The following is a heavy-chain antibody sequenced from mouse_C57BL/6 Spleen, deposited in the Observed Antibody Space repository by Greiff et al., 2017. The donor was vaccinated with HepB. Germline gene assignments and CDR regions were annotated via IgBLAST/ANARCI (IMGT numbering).Heavy chain of an antibody. V-gene: IGHV1-76*01. CDR1: GYTFTDYY. J-gene: IGHJ3*01. CDR2: IYPGSGNT. D-gene: IGHD4-1*01. Sequence: VQLQQSGAELVRPGASVKLSCKASGYTFTDYYINWVKQRPGQGLEWIARIYPGSGNTYYNEKFKGKATLTAEKSSSTAYMQLSSLTSEDSAVYFCARETGLAWFAYWGQGTLVTVSA. CDR3: ARETGLAWFAY.